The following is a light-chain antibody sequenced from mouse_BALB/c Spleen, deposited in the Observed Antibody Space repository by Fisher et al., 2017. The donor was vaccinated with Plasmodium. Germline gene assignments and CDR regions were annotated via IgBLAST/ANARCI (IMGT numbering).Light chain of an antibody. CDR2: KVS. CDR3: SQSTYVPLT. J-gene: IGKJ5*01. CDR1: QSLVHSYGDTY. Sequence: DIVPTQSTLSLPVSLGDQASISCRSSQSLVHSYGDTYLHWYLQKPGQSPKLLISKVSNRFSGVPDRFSGSGSGTDFTLKISRVEAEDLGVYFRSQSTYVPLTFGAGTKLELK. V-gene: IGKV1-110*01.